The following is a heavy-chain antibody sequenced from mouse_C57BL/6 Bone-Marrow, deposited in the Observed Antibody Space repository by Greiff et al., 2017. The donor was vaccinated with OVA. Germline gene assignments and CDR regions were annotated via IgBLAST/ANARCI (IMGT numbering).Heavy chain of an antibody. D-gene: IGHD2-3*01. CDR2: IDPSDSYT. V-gene: IGHV1-50*01. CDR3: LYDGY. Sequence: VQLQQPGAELVKPGASVKLSCKASGYTFTSYWMQWVKQRPGQGLEWIGEIDPSDSYTNYNQKFKGKATLTVDTSSSTAYMQLSSLTSEDSAVYYCLYDGYWGQGTTLTVSS. J-gene: IGHJ2*01. CDR1: GYTFTSYW.